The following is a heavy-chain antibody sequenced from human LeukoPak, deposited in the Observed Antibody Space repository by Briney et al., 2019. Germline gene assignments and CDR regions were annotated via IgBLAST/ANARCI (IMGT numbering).Heavy chain of an antibody. J-gene: IGHJ4*02. CDR2: IIPIFGTA. D-gene: IGHD6-13*01. V-gene: IGHV1-69*05. CDR3: AREAAGLVGYYFDY. CDR1: GGTFSSYA. Sequence: SVKVSCKASGGTFSSYAISWVRQAPGQGLEWMGRIIPIFGTANYAQKFQGRVTITTDESTSTPYMELSSLRAEDTAVYYCAREAAGLVGYYFDYWGQGTLVTVSS.